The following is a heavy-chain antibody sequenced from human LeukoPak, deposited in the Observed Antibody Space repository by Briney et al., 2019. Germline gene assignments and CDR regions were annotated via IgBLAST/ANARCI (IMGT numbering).Heavy chain of an antibody. CDR2: IRSSSSTI. CDR1: GFTFSSYS. D-gene: IGHD4-17*01. V-gene: IGHV3-48*01. CDR3: ARDSAPTVTDY. Sequence: GGSLRLSCAASGFTFSSYSMNLVRQAPGKGLEWVSYIRSSSSTIYYADSVKGRFTISRDNAKNSLYLQMNSLRAEDTAVYYCARDSAPTVTDYWGQGTLVTVSS. J-gene: IGHJ4*02.